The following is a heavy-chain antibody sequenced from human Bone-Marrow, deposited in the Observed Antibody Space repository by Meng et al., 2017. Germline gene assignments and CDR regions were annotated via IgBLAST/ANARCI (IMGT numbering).Heavy chain of an antibody. CDR1: GFTFSSYA. CDR3: ARGTGWDITAGGVLEY. J-gene: IGHJ4*02. Sequence: GESLKISCAVSGFTFSSYAMTWVRQAPGKGLEWVSTISGSGGSTYYADSVKGRFSVSRDHSKNTLYLQMNSLRAEDTAVYYCARGTGWDITAGGVLEYWGQGKLVTVSS. D-gene: IGHD6-13*01. V-gene: IGHV3-23*01. CDR2: ISGSGGST.